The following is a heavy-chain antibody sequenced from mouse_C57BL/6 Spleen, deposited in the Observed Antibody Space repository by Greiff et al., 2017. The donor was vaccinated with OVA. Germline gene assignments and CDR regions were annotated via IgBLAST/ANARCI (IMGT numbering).Heavy chain of an antibody. CDR3: AGSPYDYGLYFDV. Sequence: QVQLQQSGPGLVAPSQSLSITCTVSGFSLTSYGVHWVRQPPGKGLEWLVVIWSDGSTTYNSALKSRLSISKDNSKSQVFLKMNSLQTDDTAMYYCAGSPYDYGLYFDVWGTGTTVTVSS. V-gene: IGHV2-6*03. J-gene: IGHJ1*03. CDR1: GFSLTSYG. CDR2: IWSDGST. D-gene: IGHD2-4*01.